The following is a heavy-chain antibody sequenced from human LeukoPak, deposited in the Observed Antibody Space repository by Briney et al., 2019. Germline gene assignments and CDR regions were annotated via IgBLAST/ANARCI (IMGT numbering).Heavy chain of an antibody. V-gene: IGHV3-7*01. Sequence: AGSLRLSCAASGFTFCSIWMSWVRQGPGKGLEWGVNTKQVGREKYNVDSVKGRLTISTDNAKTSLYLQMNSLRAEDTAVYYCARIYSSGWIDDAFDIWGQGTMVTVSS. D-gene: IGHD6-19*01. J-gene: IGHJ3*02. CDR3: ARIYSSGWIDDAFDI. CDR1: GFTFCSIW. CDR2: TKQVGREK.